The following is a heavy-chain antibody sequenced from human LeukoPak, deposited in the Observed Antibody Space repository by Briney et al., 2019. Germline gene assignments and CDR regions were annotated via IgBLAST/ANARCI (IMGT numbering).Heavy chain of an antibody. CDR2: INPKTGGI. J-gene: IGHJ5*02. CDR1: GYTFSDFY. D-gene: IGHD3-10*02. V-gene: IGHV1-2*02. Sequence: ASVKVSCKTSGYTFSDFYMHWLRQAPGQGLEWMGWINPKTGGITYSQKFKARVTMTRDSSLNTIYMELTGLTSGDTAVYYCAREWGPNYVQGWFDPWGQGTLVSVSS. CDR3: AREWGPNYVQGWFDP.